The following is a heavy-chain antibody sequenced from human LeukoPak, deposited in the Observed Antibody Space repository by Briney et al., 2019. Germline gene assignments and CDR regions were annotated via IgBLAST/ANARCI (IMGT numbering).Heavy chain of an antibody. CDR3: ARDYYDSSGYGGYYFDY. CDR1: GGSVSSGSYY. J-gene: IGHJ4*02. CDR2: IYYSGST. D-gene: IGHD3-22*01. V-gene: IGHV4-61*01. Sequence: SETLSLTCTVSGGSVSSGSYYWSWIRQPPGKGLEWIGYIYYSGSTYYNPSLKSRVTISVDTSKNQFSLKLSSVTAADTAVYYCARDYYDSSGYGGYYFDYWGQGTLVTVSS.